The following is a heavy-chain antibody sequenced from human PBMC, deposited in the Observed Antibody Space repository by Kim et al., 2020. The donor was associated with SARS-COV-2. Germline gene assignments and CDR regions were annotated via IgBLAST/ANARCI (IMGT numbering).Heavy chain of an antibody. V-gene: IGHV3-74*01. Sequence: GGSLRLSCAASGFTFSDFNMHWVRPAPGKGLIWVSRINDDGSDTRYADFTKGRFTISRDNAKNTLNLQMHSLRAEDTAVYYCARDLDYILFDYWGQGALVTVSS. CDR1: GFTFSDFN. CDR2: INDDGSDT. D-gene: IGHD4-4*01. CDR3: ARDLDYILFDY. J-gene: IGHJ4*02.